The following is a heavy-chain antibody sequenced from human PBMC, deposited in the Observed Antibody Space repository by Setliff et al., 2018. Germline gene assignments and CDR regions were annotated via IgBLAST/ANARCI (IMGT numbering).Heavy chain of an antibody. D-gene: IGHD3-22*01. J-gene: IGHJ4*02. V-gene: IGHV1-18*01. CDR1: GYSFSDSA. CDR3: ARINFYVSSGYYYAPDY. CDR2: ISAYSGNA. Sequence: ASVKVSCKASGYSFSDSAVNWVRQAPGQGLEWVGWISAYSGNAYYTQKLQDRVTLTTDTSTTTAYLELMSLRPDDTAVYYCARINFYVSSGYYYAPDYWGPGTLVTVSS.